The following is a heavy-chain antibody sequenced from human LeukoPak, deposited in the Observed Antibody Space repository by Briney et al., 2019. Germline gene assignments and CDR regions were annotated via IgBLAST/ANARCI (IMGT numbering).Heavy chain of an antibody. J-gene: IGHJ2*01. V-gene: IGHV4-61*02. D-gene: IGHD5-18*01. CDR1: GGSVTSGTYY. CDR3: ARAVGGYRYGYRPTELYWYFDL. CDR2: IYTRGST. Sequence: SETLSLTCTVSGGSVTSGTYYWSWMRQPAGKGLEWIGRIYTRGSTNYNPSLKSRVSISVDTSKNQFSLKLSSVTAADTAVYYCARAVGGYRYGYRPTELYWYFDLWGRGTLVTVSS.